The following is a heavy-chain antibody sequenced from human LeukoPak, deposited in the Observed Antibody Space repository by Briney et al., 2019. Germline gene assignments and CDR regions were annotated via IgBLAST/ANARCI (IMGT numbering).Heavy chain of an antibody. CDR3: AFHRGKGRYSSSWYEPPYYYYYGMDV. V-gene: IGHV1-69*04. J-gene: IGHJ6*02. D-gene: IGHD6-13*01. CDR2: IIPILGIA. CDR1: GGTFSSYA. Sequence: SVKVSCKASGGTFSSYAISWVRQAPGQGREWMGRIIPILGIANYAQKFQGRVTITAYKSTSTAYMELSSLRSEDTAVYYCAFHRGKGRYSSSWYEPPYYYYYGMDVWGQGTTVTVSS.